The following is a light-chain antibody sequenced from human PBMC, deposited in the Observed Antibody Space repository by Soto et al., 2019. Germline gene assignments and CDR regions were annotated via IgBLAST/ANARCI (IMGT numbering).Light chain of an antibody. CDR3: QHYGSTRT. V-gene: IGKV3-20*01. J-gene: IGKJ1*01. CDR2: GAS. CDR1: QSVSSY. Sequence: EIVLTQSPGTLSLSPGERATLSCRASQSVSSYLAWYQQKPGQAPRLLIYGASSRATGIPDRFSGSGSGTDFTLTISRLEPEDFAVYYCQHYGSTRTFGQGTKVEI.